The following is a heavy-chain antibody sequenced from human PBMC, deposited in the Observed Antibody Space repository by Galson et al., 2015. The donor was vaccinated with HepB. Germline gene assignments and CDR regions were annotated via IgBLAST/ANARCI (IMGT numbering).Heavy chain of an antibody. J-gene: IGHJ4*02. CDR2: ISGSGGST. V-gene: IGHV3-23*01. CDR1: GFTFSSYA. D-gene: IGHD6-13*01. Sequence: SLRLSCAASGFTFSSYAMSWVRQAPGKGLEWVSAISGSGGSTYYADSVKGRFTISRDNSKNTLYLQMNSLRAEDTAVYYCANQYSSSWYYFDYWGQGTLVTVSS. CDR3: ANQYSSSWYYFDY.